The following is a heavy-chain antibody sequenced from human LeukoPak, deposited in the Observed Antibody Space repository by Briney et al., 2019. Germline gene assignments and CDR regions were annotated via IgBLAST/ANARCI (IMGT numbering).Heavy chain of an antibody. CDR3: AREAHSDWYPFDY. CDR2: IYYSGST. CDR1: GGSINSGDYY. V-gene: IGHV4-31*03. D-gene: IGHD6-19*01. Sequence: TSETLSLTCIVSGGSINSGDYYWNWIRQHPGKGLEWIGYIYYSGSTYYNPSLKSRVSISIDKSKNQFSLNLRSVTAADTAVYYCAREAHSDWYPFDYWGQGTLVTVSS. J-gene: IGHJ4*02.